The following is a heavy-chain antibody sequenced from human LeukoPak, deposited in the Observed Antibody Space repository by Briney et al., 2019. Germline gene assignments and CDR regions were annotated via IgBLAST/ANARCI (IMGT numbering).Heavy chain of an antibody. CDR3: ARDSDTAMVNY. CDR1: GFTFSSYS. Sequence: PGGSLRLSCAASGFTFSSYSMNWVRQAPGKGLEWVSSISSSSSYKYYADSVKGRFTISRDNAKNSLYLQMNSLRAEDTAVYYCARDSDTAMVNYWGQGTLVTVSS. D-gene: IGHD5-18*01. V-gene: IGHV3-21*01. J-gene: IGHJ4*02. CDR2: ISSSSSYK.